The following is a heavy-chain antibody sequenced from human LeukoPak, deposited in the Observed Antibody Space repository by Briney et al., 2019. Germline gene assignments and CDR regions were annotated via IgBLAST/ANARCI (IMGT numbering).Heavy chain of an antibody. CDR2: IKKDGSEK. J-gene: IGHJ6*02. D-gene: IGHD6-13*01. CDR1: GFTFSSYW. Sequence: PGGSLRLSCAASGFTFSSYWMSWDRQAPGKGLEWVANIKKDGSEKYYVDSVKGRFTISRDNAKNSLYLQMNSLRAEDTAVYYCARLAAAGGYYYYGMDVWGQGTTVTVSS. V-gene: IGHV3-7*01. CDR3: ARLAAAGGYYYYGMDV.